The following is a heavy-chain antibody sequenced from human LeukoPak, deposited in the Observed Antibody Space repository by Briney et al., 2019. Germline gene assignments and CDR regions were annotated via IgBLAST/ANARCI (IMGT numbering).Heavy chain of an antibody. V-gene: IGHV1-8*02. Sequence: ASVKVSCKASGYTFTGYYMHWVRQAPGQGLEWMGWINPNSGNTGYAQKFQGRVTMTRNTSISTAYMELSSLRSEDTAVYYCARHDFWSGFNYWGQGTLVTVSS. CDR3: ARHDFWSGFNY. CDR2: INPNSGNT. J-gene: IGHJ4*02. CDR1: GYTFTGYY. D-gene: IGHD3-3*01.